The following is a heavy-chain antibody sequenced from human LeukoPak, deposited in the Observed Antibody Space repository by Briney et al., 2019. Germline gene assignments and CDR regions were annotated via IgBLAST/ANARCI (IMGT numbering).Heavy chain of an antibody. CDR3: ARGPGGWLQDYGSFDY. V-gene: IGHV3-30*01. Sequence: GSLRLSCAASGFTFSSYAMHWVRQAPGKGLEWVAVISYDGSNKYYADSVKGRFTISRDNSKNTLYLQMNSLRAEDTAVYYCARGPGGWLQDYGSFDYWGQGTLVTVSS. CDR1: GFTFSSYA. CDR2: ISYDGSNK. D-gene: IGHD5-24*01. J-gene: IGHJ4*02.